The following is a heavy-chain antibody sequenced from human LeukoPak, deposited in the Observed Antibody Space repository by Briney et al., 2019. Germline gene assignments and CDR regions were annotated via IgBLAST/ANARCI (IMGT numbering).Heavy chain of an antibody. J-gene: IGHJ4*02. Sequence: ASVKVSCKASGYTFTGFYFHWVRQAPGQGLEWVGCIHPNSDGATYAQRFQGRVTMTRDTSISTAYMELDRLRSDDTAVYYCAREGVGNNKNCDYWGQGTLVTVSS. V-gene: IGHV1-2*02. D-gene: IGHD1-26*01. CDR3: AREGVGNNKNCDY. CDR1: GYTFTGFY. CDR2: IHPNSDGA.